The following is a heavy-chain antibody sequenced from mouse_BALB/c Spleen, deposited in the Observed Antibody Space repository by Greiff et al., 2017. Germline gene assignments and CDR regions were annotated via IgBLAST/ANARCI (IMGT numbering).Heavy chain of an antibody. Sequence: EVQLVESGPGLVKPSQSLSLTCSVTGYSITSGYYWNWIRQFPGNKLEWMGYISYDGSNNYNPSLKNRISITRDTSKNQFFLKLNSVTTEDTATYYCARGSSSYDYFDYWGQGTTLTVSS. CDR1: GYSITSGYY. CDR3: ARGSSSYDYFDY. J-gene: IGHJ2*01. CDR2: ISYDGSN. D-gene: IGHD1-1*01. V-gene: IGHV3-6*02.